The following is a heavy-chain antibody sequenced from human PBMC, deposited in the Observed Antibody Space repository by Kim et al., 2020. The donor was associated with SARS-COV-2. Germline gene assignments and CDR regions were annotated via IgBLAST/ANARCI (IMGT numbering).Heavy chain of an antibody. V-gene: IGHV1-24*01. Sequence: ASVKVSCKVSGYTLTELSMHWVRQAPGKGLEWMGGFDPEDGETIYAQKFQGRVTMTEDTSTDTAYMELSSLRSEDTAVYYCATLLAVAGYYYYGMDVWGQGTTVTVSS. J-gene: IGHJ6*02. D-gene: IGHD6-19*01. CDR3: ATLLAVAGYYYYGMDV. CDR2: FDPEDGET. CDR1: GYTLTELS.